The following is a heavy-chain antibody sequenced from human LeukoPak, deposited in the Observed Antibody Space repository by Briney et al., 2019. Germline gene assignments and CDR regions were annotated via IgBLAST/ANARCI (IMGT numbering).Heavy chain of an antibody. CDR1: GFTFSSYA. J-gene: IGHJ4*02. Sequence: GGSLRLSCAASGFTFSSYAMSWVRQAPGKGLEWVSAISGSGGSTYYADSVKGRFTISRDNSKNTLYLQMNSLRAEDTAVYYCARDSMAIYDYVWGSYREESNYFDYWGQGTLVTVSS. V-gene: IGHV3-23*01. CDR3: ARDSMAIYDYVWGSYREESNYFDY. CDR2: ISGSGGST. D-gene: IGHD3-16*02.